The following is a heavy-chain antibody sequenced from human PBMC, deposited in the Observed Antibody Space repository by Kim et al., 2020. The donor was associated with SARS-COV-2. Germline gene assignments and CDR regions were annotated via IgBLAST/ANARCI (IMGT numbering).Heavy chain of an antibody. CDR1: GFTFSSYA. D-gene: IGHD5-18*01. CDR3: ARGYSYGQYQLDY. Sequence: GGSLRLSCAASGFTFSSYAMHWVRQAPGKGLEWVAVISYDGSNKYYADSVKGRFTISRDNSKNTLYLQMNSLRAEDTAVYYCARGYSYGQYQLDYWVQGTLVTVSS. CDR2: ISYDGSNK. V-gene: IGHV3-30*04. J-gene: IGHJ4*02.